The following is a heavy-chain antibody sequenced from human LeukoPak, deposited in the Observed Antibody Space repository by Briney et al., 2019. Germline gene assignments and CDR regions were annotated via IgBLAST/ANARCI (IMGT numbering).Heavy chain of an antibody. J-gene: IGHJ6*02. CDR3: ARARPWDSSRSYYFGMDV. CDR1: GLTFSSHW. Sequence: PGGSLRLSCAASGLTFSSHWMHWVRQAPGTGLEWVSSIPGSGGATYYADSVRGRFSISRDSSKNTVYLQMNSLRDEDTAVYYCARARPWDSSRSYYFGMDVWGHGTTVTVSS. D-gene: IGHD3-22*01. CDR2: IPGSGGAT. V-gene: IGHV3-23*01.